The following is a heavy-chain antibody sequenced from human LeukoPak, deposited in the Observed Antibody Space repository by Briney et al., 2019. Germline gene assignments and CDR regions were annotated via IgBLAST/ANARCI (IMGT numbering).Heavy chain of an antibody. CDR3: ARDRRGSYSDY. D-gene: IGHD1-26*01. CDR1: GGSISSSSYY. Sequence: PSETLSLTCTVSGGSISSSSYYWGWIRQPPGKGLEWIGSIYYSGSTYYNPSLKSRVTISVDTSKNQFSLKLSSVTAADTAVYYCARDRRGSYSDYWGQGTLVTVSS. J-gene: IGHJ4*02. CDR2: IYYSGST. V-gene: IGHV4-39*02.